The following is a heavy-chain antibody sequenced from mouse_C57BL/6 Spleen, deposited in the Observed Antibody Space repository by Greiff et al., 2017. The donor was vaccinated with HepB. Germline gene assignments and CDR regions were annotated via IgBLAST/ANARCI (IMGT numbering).Heavy chain of an antibody. CDR1: GYTFTDYY. CDR3: ARSYGNYPAWFAY. Sequence: EVQLQQSGPVLVKPGASVKMSCKASGYTFTDYYMNWVKQSHGKSLEWIGVINPYNGGTSYNQKFKGKATLTVDKSSSTAYMGLNSLTSEDSAVYYCARSYGNYPAWFAYWGQGTLVTVSA. CDR2: INPYNGGT. D-gene: IGHD2-1*01. V-gene: IGHV1-19*01. J-gene: IGHJ3*01.